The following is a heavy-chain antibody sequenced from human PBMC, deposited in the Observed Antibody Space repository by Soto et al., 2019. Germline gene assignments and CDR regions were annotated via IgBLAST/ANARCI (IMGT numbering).Heavy chain of an antibody. V-gene: IGHV1-69*06. CDR2: IIPIFGTA. J-gene: IGHJ4*02. Sequence: ASVKVSCKASGGTFSSYAISWVRQAPGQGLEWMGGIIPIFGTANYAQKFQGRVTITADKSTSTAYMELSSLRSEDTAVYYCARTSTVTTLLDYWGPGALVTVSS. CDR1: GGTFSSYA. D-gene: IGHD4-4*01. CDR3: ARTSTVTTLLDY.